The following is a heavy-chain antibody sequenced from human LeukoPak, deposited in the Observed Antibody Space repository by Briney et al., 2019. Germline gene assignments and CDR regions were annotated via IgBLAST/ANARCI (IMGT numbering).Heavy chain of an antibody. CDR2: ISGSGGST. J-gene: IGHJ4*02. Sequence: GGSLRLSCAASGFTFSSYGMSWVRQAPGKGLEWVSAISGSGGSTYYADSVKGRFTISRDNSKNTLYLQMNSLRAEDTAVYYCARLRYDFVWGSYDYWGQGTLVTVSS. D-gene: IGHD3-16*01. CDR1: GFTFSSYG. CDR3: ARLRYDFVWGSYDY. V-gene: IGHV3-23*01.